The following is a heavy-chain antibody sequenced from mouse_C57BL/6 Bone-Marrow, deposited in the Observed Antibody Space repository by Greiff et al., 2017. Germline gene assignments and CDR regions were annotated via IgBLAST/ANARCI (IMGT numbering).Heavy chain of an antibody. D-gene: IGHD1-2*01. CDR3: ARQSLLRFYAMDY. J-gene: IGHJ4*01. Sequence: EVKVVESGGDLVKPGGSLKLSCAASGFTFSSYGMSWVRQTPDKRLEWVATISSGGSYTYYPDSVKGRFTISRDNAKNTLYLQMSSLKSEDTAMYYCARQSLLRFYAMDYWGQGTSVTVSS. V-gene: IGHV5-6*01. CDR2: ISSGGSYT. CDR1: GFTFSSYG.